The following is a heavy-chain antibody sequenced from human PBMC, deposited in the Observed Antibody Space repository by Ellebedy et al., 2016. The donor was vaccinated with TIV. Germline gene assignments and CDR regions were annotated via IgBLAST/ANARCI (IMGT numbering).Heavy chain of an antibody. CDR3: AREDWYISGSDLDI. CDR1: GFTFSSYA. J-gene: IGHJ3*02. CDR2: ISDDRINK. D-gene: IGHD6-19*01. Sequence: PGGSLRLSCAASGFTFSSYAMHWVRQAPGKGLEWVAVISDDRINKEYADSVKGRFTISRDNSKNTLYLQMNSLRAEDTAVYYCAREDWYISGSDLDIWGQGTMVTVSS. V-gene: IGHV3-30-3*01.